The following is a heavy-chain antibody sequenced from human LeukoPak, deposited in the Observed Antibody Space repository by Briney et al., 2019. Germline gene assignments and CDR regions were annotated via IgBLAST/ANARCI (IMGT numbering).Heavy chain of an antibody. J-gene: IGHJ3*02. V-gene: IGHV1-18*01. CDR2: ISAYNGNT. Sequence: ASVKASCKASGYTFTSYGISWVRQAPGQGLEWMGWISAYNGNTNYAQKLQGRVTMTTDTSTSTAYMELRSLRSEDTAVYYCARGGVVVVPAAMGAFDIWGQGTMVTVSS. D-gene: IGHD2-2*01. CDR1: GYTFTSYG. CDR3: ARGGVVVVPAAMGAFDI.